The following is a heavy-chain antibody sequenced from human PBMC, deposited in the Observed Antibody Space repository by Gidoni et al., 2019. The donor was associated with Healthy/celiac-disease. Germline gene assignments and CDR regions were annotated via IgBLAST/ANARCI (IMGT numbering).Heavy chain of an antibody. Sequence: EVQLVESGGGLVQPGRSLRLSCTASGFTFGDYAMSWVRQAPGKGLEWVGFIRSKAYGGTTEYAASVKGRFTISRDDSKSIAYLQMNSLKTEDTAVYYCTSVITIFGVAGSTRRIDYWGQGTLVTVSS. CDR1: GFTFGDYA. J-gene: IGHJ4*02. V-gene: IGHV3-49*04. CDR3: TSVITIFGVAGSTRRIDY. D-gene: IGHD3-3*01. CDR2: IRSKAYGGTT.